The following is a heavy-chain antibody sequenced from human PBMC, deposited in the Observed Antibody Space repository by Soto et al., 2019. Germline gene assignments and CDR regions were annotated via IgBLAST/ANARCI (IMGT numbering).Heavy chain of an antibody. V-gene: IGHV1-18*04. Sequence: ASVKVSCKASGYTFTSYGISWVRQAPGQGLEWMGWISAYNGNTNYAQKLQGRVTMTTDTSTSTAYMELRSLRSDDTAVYYCATQYSSGWYYYYGMDVWGQGTTVTVSS. J-gene: IGHJ6*02. CDR1: GYTFTSYG. CDR3: ATQYSSGWYYYYGMDV. D-gene: IGHD6-19*01. CDR2: ISAYNGNT.